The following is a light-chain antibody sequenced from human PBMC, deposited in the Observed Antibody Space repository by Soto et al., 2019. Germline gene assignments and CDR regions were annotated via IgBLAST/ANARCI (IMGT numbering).Light chain of an antibody. CDR1: QSLDSTS. CDR3: QRSGTSPPYI. V-gene: IGKV3-20*01. CDR2: GAS. J-gene: IGKJ2*01. Sequence: EVVLTQSPGTLSLSPGERATLSCRASQSLDSTSLAWYQQKPGQSPRLVIYGASRRATGIPDRFSGSGSGTDFILTIDRLEPEDFAGYYCQRSGTSPPYIFGAGTRLDIK.